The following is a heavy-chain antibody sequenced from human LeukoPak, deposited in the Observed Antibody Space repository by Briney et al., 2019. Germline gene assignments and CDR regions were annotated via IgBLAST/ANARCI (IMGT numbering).Heavy chain of an antibody. CDR1: GFTFSSYA. D-gene: IGHD2-8*01. CDR3: ANALIGKGGYFQH. Sequence: PGRSLRLSCAASGFTFSSYAMSWVRQAPGRGLEWVSAISGSGGSTYYADSVKGRFTISRDKSQNSLFLQMNSLRAEDTAVYYCANALIGKGGYFQHWGHGALVTVSS. CDR2: ISGSGGST. J-gene: IGHJ1*01. V-gene: IGHV3-23*01.